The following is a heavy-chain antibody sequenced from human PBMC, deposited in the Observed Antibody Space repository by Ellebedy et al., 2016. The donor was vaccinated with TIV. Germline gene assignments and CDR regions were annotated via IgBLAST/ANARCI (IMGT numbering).Heavy chain of an antibody. CDR2: ISRRSNDI. CDR1: GFTFDSYS. CDR3: STGDILDN. V-gene: IGHV3-21*06. D-gene: IGHD2-15*01. J-gene: IGHJ4*02. Sequence: GESLKISCAASGFTFDSYSMSWVRQAPGKGLEWVSSISRRSNDISYADSVKGRVTISRDNTNNILYLQMGSLRVEDTAVNYCSTGDILDNWGQGSLVTVSS.